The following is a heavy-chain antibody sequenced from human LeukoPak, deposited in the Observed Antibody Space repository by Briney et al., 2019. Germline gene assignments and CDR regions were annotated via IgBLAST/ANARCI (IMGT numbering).Heavy chain of an antibody. D-gene: IGHD3-3*01. CDR2: INSNGSST. CDR3: ARAYYDFWSGYYGEPYYFDY. Sequence: GGSLRLSCVASGFTFSSYWMHWVRHAPGKGLVWVSRINSNGSSTSYADSVKGRFTISRDKAKNTLYLQMNSLRAEDTAVYYCARAYYDFWSGYYGEPYYFDYWGQGTLVTVSS. V-gene: IGHV3-74*01. CDR1: GFTFSSYW. J-gene: IGHJ4*02.